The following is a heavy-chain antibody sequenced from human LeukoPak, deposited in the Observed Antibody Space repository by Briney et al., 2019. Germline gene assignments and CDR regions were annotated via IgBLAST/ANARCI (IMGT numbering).Heavy chain of an antibody. CDR3: AAPRRPYYYDSSGYYLGY. D-gene: IGHD3-22*01. CDR2: MNPNSGNT. V-gene: IGHV1-8*01. J-gene: IGHJ4*02. Sequence: ASVKVSCKASGYTFTSYDINWVRQATGQGLEWMGWMNPNSGNTGYAQKFQGRVTMTRNTSISTAYMELSSLRSEDTAVYYCAAPRRPYYYDSSGYYLGYWGQRTLVTVSS. CDR1: GYTFTSYD.